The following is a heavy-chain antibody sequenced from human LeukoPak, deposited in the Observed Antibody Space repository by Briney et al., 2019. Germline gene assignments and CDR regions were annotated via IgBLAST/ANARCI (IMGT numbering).Heavy chain of an antibody. Sequence: PGGSLRLSCAASGFTFSSYAMHWVRQAPGKGLEWVAVISYDGSNKYYADSVKGRFTISRDNSKNTLYLQMNSLRAEDTAVYYCAREGPPYSSGRLGYWGQGTLVTVSS. D-gene: IGHD6-19*01. CDR1: GFTFSSYA. V-gene: IGHV3-30*04. CDR2: ISYDGSNK. CDR3: AREGPPYSSGRLGY. J-gene: IGHJ4*02.